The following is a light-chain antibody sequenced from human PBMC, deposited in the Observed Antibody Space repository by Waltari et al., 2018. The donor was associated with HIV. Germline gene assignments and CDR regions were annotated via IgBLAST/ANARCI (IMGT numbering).Light chain of an antibody. CDR3: QVWDSTTVI. Sequence: SFELTQPPSVSVSPGQTASITCSGEKLGDNYACWYQQKPGQSPVMVIYQDKRRPSGIPGRFSASNSVNTATLTISGTQVLDEADYYCQVWDSTTVIFGGGTRLTVL. V-gene: IGLV3-1*01. J-gene: IGLJ2*01. CDR1: KLGDNY. CDR2: QDK.